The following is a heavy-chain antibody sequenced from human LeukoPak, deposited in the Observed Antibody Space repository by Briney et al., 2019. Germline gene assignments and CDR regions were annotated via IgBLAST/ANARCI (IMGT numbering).Heavy chain of an antibody. CDR3: ARGSSDYQY. CDR1: GFTFSDYY. Sequence: GGSLRLSCAASGFTFSDYYMNWIRQAPGKGLEWIAYISSRGGTRDCADSVEGRFTISRDNAKNSLYLQMNSLRAEDTAVYYCARGSSDYQYWGQGTLVTVSS. D-gene: IGHD3-22*01. V-gene: IGHV3-11*01. CDR2: ISSRGGTR. J-gene: IGHJ4*02.